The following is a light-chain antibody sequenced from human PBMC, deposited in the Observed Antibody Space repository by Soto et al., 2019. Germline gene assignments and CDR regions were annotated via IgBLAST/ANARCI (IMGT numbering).Light chain of an antibody. V-gene: IGLV2-14*01. CDR1: SSDVGGYNY. CDR3: SSYASGNTLV. CDR2: DVT. J-gene: IGLJ1*01. Sequence: QSVLTQPASVSGSPGQSITISCAGTSSDVGGYNYVSWYQQHPGKAPKLILYDVTNRPSGVSDRFSGSKSGNTASLTISGLQAEDEADYYCSSYASGNTLVFGTGTKATVL.